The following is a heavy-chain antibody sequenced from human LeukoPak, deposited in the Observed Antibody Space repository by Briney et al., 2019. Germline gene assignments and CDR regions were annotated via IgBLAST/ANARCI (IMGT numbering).Heavy chain of an antibody. CDR3: AKDLHSSGWYYFDY. D-gene: IGHD6-19*01. CDR1: GFTFSSYA. J-gene: IGHJ4*02. CDR2: ISGSGGST. Sequence: QSGGSLRLSCAASGFTFSSYAMSWVRQAPGKGLEWVSAISGSGGSTYYADPVKGRFTISRDNSKNTLYLQMNSLRAEDTAVYYCAKDLHSSGWYYFDYWGQGTLVTVSS. V-gene: IGHV3-23*01.